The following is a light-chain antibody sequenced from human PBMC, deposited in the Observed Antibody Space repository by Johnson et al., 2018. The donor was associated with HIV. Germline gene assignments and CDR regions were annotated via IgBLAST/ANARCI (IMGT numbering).Light chain of an antibody. CDR1: SSNIVNIY. Sequence: QSVLTQPPSVSAAPGQKVTISCSASSSNIVNIYISWYQHLPGTAPKLLIYENNKRPSGIPDRFSGSKSGTSATLGITGLQTGDEADYYCGTWDTRLSGRHLYGTGTKVTGL. CDR3: GTWDTRLSGRHL. V-gene: IGLV1-51*02. CDR2: ENN. J-gene: IGLJ1*01.